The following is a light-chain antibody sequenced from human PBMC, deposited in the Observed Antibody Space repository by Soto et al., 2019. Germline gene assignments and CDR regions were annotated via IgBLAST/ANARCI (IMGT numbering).Light chain of an antibody. CDR3: SSFRSLSNTTFTVL. Sequence: QSALTQPASVSESPGQSITISCTGTSSDVGGYNYVSWFQQLPGQDPKHLMYDVTNRPAGVSHRFSGSKSGNTASLTISGLQAEDEANYYCSSFRSLSNTTFTVLFGGGTKLTVL. J-gene: IGLJ2*01. V-gene: IGLV2-14*01. CDR2: DVT. CDR1: SSDVGGYNY.